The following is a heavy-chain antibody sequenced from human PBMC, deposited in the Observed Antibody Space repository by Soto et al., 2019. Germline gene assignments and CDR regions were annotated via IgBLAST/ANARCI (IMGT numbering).Heavy chain of an antibody. D-gene: IGHD1-26*01. CDR1: GGTFSSYA. V-gene: IGHV1-69*13. Sequence: SVKVSCKASGGTFSSYAISWVRQVPGQGLEWMGGIIPIFGTANYAQKFQGRVTITADESTSTAYMELSSLRSEDTAVYYCARDTTGVGATRGDAFDIWGQGTMVTVSS. CDR2: IIPIFGTA. J-gene: IGHJ3*02. CDR3: ARDTTGVGATRGDAFDI.